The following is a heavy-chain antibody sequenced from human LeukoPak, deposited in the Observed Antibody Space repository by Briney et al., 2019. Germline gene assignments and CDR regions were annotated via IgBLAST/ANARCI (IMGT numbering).Heavy chain of an antibody. Sequence: GGSLRLSCAASGFTFSSYEMNWVRQAPGKGLEWDSYISSSGSTIYYADSVKGRFTISRDNAKNSLYLQMNSLRAEDTAVYYCAREGRYCSSTSCYWSFDYWGQGTLVTVSS. CDR3: AREGRYCSSTSCYWSFDY. J-gene: IGHJ4*02. CDR2: ISSSGSTI. D-gene: IGHD2-2*01. V-gene: IGHV3-48*03. CDR1: GFTFSSYE.